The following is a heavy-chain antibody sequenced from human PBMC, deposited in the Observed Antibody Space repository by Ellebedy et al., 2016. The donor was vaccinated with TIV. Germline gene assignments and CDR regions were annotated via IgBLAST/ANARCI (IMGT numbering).Heavy chain of an antibody. CDR2: IKQDGSEK. CDR3: ARDRAYYTHRGPYHESSYYFGMDV. V-gene: IGHV3-7*01. J-gene: IGHJ6*02. D-gene: IGHD3-3*01. Sequence: PGGSLRLSCAASGFTFSSYWMSWVRQAPGKGLEWVANIKQDGSEKYYVDSVKGRFTISRDNAKNSLYLQMNSLRAEDTAVYYCARDRAYYTHRGPYHESSYYFGMDVWGQGTTVTVSS. CDR1: GFTFSSYW.